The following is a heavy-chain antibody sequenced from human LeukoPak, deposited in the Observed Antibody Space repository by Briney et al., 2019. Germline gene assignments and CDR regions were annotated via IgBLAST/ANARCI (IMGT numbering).Heavy chain of an antibody. CDR2: IYTSGST. V-gene: IGHV4-61*02. CDR3: AREYSH. J-gene: IGHJ4*02. D-gene: IGHD5-12*01. CDR1: GDSITSGVSY. Sequence: PSQTLSLTCSVSGDSITSGVSYWTWIRQPAGRGVEWIGLIYTSGSTKYNPSLKSRITMSLDTSKNQISLQLNSVTAADTAVYYCAREYSHWGQGTLVTVSS.